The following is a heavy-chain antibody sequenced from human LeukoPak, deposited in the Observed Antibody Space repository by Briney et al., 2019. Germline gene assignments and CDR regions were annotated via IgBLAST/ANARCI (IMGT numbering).Heavy chain of an antibody. Sequence: KPSETLSLTCAVYGGSFSGYYWSWIRQPPGKGLEWIGEINHSGSTNYNPSLKSRATISVDTSKNQFSLKLSSVTAADTAVYYCAGRWGYCSGGSCYSSGKLDYWGQGTLVTVSS. D-gene: IGHD2-15*01. CDR2: INHSGST. V-gene: IGHV4-34*01. J-gene: IGHJ4*02. CDR1: GGSFSGYY. CDR3: AGRWGYCSGGSCYSSGKLDY.